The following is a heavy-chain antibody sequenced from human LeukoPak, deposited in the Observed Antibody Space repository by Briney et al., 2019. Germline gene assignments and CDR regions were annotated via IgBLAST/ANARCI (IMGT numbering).Heavy chain of an antibody. Sequence: GGSLRLSCAGSGFTFRDSAMTWVRQAPGKGLEWVAVIWYDGSNKYYADSVKGRFTISRDNSKNTVFLQLSRLRDEDTAVYYCARDRYTDFWSGYYEFFGLDYWGQGTLVTVS. D-gene: IGHD3-3*01. CDR2: IWYDGSNK. J-gene: IGHJ4*02. CDR1: GFTFRDSA. V-gene: IGHV3-33*08. CDR3: ARDRYTDFWSGYYEFFGLDY.